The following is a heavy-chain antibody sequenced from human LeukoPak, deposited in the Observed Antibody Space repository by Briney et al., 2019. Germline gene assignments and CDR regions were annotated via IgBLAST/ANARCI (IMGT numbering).Heavy chain of an antibody. V-gene: IGHV3-23*01. CDR2: IGGSGGST. CDR3: AKVETAAAATLRGFDY. J-gene: IGHJ4*02. Sequence: GGSLRLSCAASGFTFSSCAMSWVRQAPGKGLEWVSSIGGSGGSTDYADSVRGRFTISRDNSKNTLYLQMNSLRAEDTAVYYCAKVETAAAATLRGFDYWGQGTLVTVSS. CDR1: GFTFSSCA. D-gene: IGHD6-13*01.